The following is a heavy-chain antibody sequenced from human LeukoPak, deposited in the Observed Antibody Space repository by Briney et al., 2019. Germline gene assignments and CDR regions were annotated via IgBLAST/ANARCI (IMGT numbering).Heavy chain of an antibody. Sequence: GGSLRLSCAPSGFTFSNYEMNWVRQAPGKGLEWVSFISSSGVLIYYADSVKGRFTISRDNAKNSLYLQMNSLRAEDAAVYYCARVGGDYQYSYYYYYMDVWGKGTTVTVSS. CDR3: ARVGGDYQYSYYYYYMDV. CDR2: ISSSGVLI. J-gene: IGHJ6*03. V-gene: IGHV3-48*03. CDR1: GFTFSNYE. D-gene: IGHD4-17*01.